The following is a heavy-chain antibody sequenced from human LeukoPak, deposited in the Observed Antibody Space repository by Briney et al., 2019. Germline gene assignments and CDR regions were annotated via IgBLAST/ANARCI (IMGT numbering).Heavy chain of an antibody. V-gene: IGHV3-9*01. CDR1: GFTFDDYA. Sequence: PGRSLRLSCAASGFTFDDYAMHWVRQAPGKGLEWVSGISWNSGSIGYADSVKGRFTISRDNAKNSLYLQVNSLRAEDTAVYYCARSYKTYNYDSSGPDAFDIWGQGTMVTVSS. CDR2: ISWNSGSI. D-gene: IGHD3-22*01. J-gene: IGHJ3*02. CDR3: ARSYKTYNYDSSGPDAFDI.